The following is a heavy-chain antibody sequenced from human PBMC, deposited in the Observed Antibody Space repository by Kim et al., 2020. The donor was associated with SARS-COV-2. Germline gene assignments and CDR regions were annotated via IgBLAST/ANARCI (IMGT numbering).Heavy chain of an antibody. CDR3: ARVGDGYNFDY. J-gene: IGHJ4*02. Sequence: RYRPYFQGQVTISADKSISTAYLQWSSLKASDTAMYYCARVGDGYNFDYWGQGTLVTVSS. D-gene: IGHD1-26*01. V-gene: IGHV5-51*01.